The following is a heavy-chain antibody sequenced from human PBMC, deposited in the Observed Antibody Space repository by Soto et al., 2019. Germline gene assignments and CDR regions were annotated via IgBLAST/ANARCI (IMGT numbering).Heavy chain of an antibody. V-gene: IGHV3-21*06. Sequence: PGGSLGLSWAASGFTFISYSMNWVRQAPGKGLEWVSSISVGSGHIYYADSVKGRFTISRDNAKNSLYLQMNSLRAEDTAVYYCARTDRTLDPWGQGNLVTVSS. CDR1: GFTFISYS. D-gene: IGHD3-22*01. CDR3: ARTDRTLDP. CDR2: ISVGSGHI. J-gene: IGHJ5*02.